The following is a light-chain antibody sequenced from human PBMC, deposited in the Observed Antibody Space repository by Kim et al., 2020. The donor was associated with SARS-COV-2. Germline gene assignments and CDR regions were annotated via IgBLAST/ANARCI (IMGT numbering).Light chain of an antibody. J-gene: IGKJ5*01. CDR1: QGIRDD. V-gene: IGKV1-6*01. Sequence: AIQMTQSPSSLSASVGDRVTFTCRASQGIRDDVGWYQQKSGKAPKLLISAASNLQSGVPSRFSGSGSGTDFTLTISSLQPEDSATYYCLQDYSYPIAFGQGTRLEIK. CDR2: AAS. CDR3: LQDYSYPIA.